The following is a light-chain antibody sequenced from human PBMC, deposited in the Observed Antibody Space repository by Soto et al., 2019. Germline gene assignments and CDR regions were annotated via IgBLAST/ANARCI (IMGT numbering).Light chain of an antibody. CDR2: DVG. CDR3: SSYTSSSTYV. CDR1: SSDVGGYNS. V-gene: IGLV2-14*01. J-gene: IGLJ1*01. Sequence: QSALTQPASVSGSPGQSITISCTGTSSDVGGYNSVSWYQQHPGKAPKLVIYDVGNRPSGVSDRFSGSKSGNTASLTISGLQAEDEAEYCCSSYTSSSTYVFGAGTKLTVL.